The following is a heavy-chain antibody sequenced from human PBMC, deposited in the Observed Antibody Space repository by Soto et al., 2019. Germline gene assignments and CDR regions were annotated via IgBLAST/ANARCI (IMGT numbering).Heavy chain of an antibody. Sequence: PGESLKISCKGSGYSFTSYWIGWVRQMPGKGLEWMGIIYPGDSDTRYSPSFQGQVTISADKSISTAYLQWSSLKASDTAMYYCARHRGADYYDSSGYGWFDPWGQGTLVTVSS. CDR3: ARHRGADYYDSSGYGWFDP. V-gene: IGHV5-51*01. J-gene: IGHJ5*02. CDR2: IYPGDSDT. D-gene: IGHD3-22*01. CDR1: GYSFTSYW.